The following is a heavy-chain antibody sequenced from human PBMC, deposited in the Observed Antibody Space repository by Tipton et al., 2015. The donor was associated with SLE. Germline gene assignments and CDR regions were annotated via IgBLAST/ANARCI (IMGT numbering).Heavy chain of an antibody. CDR2: TRNKADSYTT. Sequence: VQLVQSGGGLVQPGGSLRLSCAASGFTFSDHYMDWVRQPPGKGLEWIGRTRNKADSYTTEYAASVKGRFTISRDDSKNSMYLQMNSLKMEDSAVYFCARGGIMEDGTLDYWGQGNLVTVSS. J-gene: IGHJ4*02. CDR1: GFTFSDHY. D-gene: IGHD2-8*01. V-gene: IGHV3-72*01. CDR3: ARGGIMEDGTLDY.